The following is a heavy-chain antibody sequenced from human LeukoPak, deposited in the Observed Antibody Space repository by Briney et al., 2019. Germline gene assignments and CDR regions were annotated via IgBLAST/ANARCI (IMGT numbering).Heavy chain of an antibody. J-gene: IGHJ4*02. V-gene: IGHV4-59*01. CDR2: IHYSGTT. D-gene: IGHD3-10*01. CDR3: AKGFGDLSYSAAYYFDY. Sequence: SETLSLTCTVSGASISSDYWSWIRQPPGKGLEWIGYIHYSGTTNYNPSLKSRVTISLDTSKTQFSLKLSSVTAADTAVYFCAKGFGDLSYSAAYYFDYWGQGTLVTVSS. CDR1: GASISSDY.